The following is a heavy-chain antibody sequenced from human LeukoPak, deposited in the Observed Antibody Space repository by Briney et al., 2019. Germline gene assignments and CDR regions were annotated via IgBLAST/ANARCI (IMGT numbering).Heavy chain of an antibody. J-gene: IGHJ4*02. CDR3: ARALYYYDSSGIYPDY. V-gene: IGHV1-46*01. Sequence: ASGKVSCKCSGYGFTSYCMYWVRQAPGQGLEWMGIINPSGGSTSYAQKFQGRVTMTRDTSTSTVYMELSSLRSEDTAVYYCARALYYYDSSGIYPDYWGQGTLVTVSS. CDR2: INPSGGST. CDR1: GYGFTSYC. D-gene: IGHD3-22*01.